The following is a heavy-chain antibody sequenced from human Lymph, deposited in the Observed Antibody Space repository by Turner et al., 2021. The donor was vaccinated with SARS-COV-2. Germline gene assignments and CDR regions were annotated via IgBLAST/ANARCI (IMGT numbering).Heavy chain of an antibody. CDR3: ARDLDTAGGMDV. D-gene: IGHD5-18*01. J-gene: IGHJ6*02. V-gene: IGHV3-53*04. CDR2: IYSGCSS. Sequence: EVQLVESGGGLVEPGGSLRLSCAASGITVSRNYMSWVRQAPVKGLEWVSVIYSGCSSYYADSVKGRFTISRHNSKNTLYLQMNSLRAEDTAVYYCARDLDTAGGMDVWGQGTTVTVSS. CDR1: GITVSRNY.